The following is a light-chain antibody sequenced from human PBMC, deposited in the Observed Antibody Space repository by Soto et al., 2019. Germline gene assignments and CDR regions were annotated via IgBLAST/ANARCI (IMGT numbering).Light chain of an antibody. J-gene: IGKJ1*01. V-gene: IGKV3-15*01. CDR2: GAS. CDR3: QQYNNWPRT. CDR1: QSVSSN. Sequence: EIVIAQSPATVSVSPVERATLSCMASQSVSSNLAWYQQKPGQAPRLLIYGASNRATDIPGRFSGSGFGTEFTLTISSLQSEDFAVYYCQQYNNWPRTFGQGTKVDIK.